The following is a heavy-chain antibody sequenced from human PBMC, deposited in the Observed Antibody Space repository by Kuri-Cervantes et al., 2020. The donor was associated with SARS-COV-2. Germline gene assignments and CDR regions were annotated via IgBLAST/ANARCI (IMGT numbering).Heavy chain of an antibody. V-gene: IGHV1-69*06. CDR1: GGTFSSYA. Sequence: SVKVSCKASGGTFSSYAISWVRQAPGQGLEWMGGIIPIFGTANYAQKFQGRVTITADKSTSTAYMELGRLRSEDTAVYYCAKDYSIRLYSSRWYVDYWGQGTLVTVSS. J-gene: IGHJ4*02. CDR3: AKDYSIRLYSSRWYVDY. D-gene: IGHD6-13*01. CDR2: IIPIFGTA.